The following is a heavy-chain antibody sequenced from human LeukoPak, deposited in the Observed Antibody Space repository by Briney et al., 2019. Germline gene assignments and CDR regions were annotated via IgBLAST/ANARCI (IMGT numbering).Heavy chain of an antibody. J-gene: IGHJ5*02. CDR1: GGSISSSSYY. D-gene: IGHD1-26*01. CDR2: IYHSGST. V-gene: IGHV4-39*07. Sequence: SETLSLTCTVSGGSISSSSYYWGWIRQPPGKGLEWIGSIYHSGSTYYNPSLKSRVTISVDTSKNQFSLKLSSVTAADTAVYYCARTQWDRFDPWGQGTLVTVSS. CDR3: ARTQWDRFDP.